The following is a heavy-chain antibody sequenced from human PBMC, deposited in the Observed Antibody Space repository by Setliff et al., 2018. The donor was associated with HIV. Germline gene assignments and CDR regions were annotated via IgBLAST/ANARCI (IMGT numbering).Heavy chain of an antibody. J-gene: IGHJ4*02. CDR2: FYYSGST. CDR1: GYSISSGYY. D-gene: IGHD2-8*01. V-gene: IGHV4-38-2*01. CDR3: ARGLPATNGVWIDY. Sequence: SETLSLTCGVSGYSISSGYYWGWSRQPPGKGLEWIGSFYYSGSTYYNPSLKSRFTISVDTSKNQFSLKLSAVTAADTAVYYCARGLPATNGVWIDYWGQGTLVTVSS.